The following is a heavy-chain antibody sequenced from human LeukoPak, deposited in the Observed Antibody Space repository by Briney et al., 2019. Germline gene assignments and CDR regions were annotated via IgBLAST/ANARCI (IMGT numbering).Heavy chain of an antibody. Sequence: ASVKVSCKASGGTISSYVFSWVRQAPGQGLEWMGGIIPIFGTANYVQKFQGRVTITADESTSIAYMELSSLRSEDTAVYYCARGPHCSSASCYADYYYYGMDVWGQGTTVTVSS. J-gene: IGHJ6*02. CDR2: IIPIFGTA. CDR1: GGTISSYV. CDR3: ARGPHCSSASCYADYYYYGMDV. V-gene: IGHV1-69*13. D-gene: IGHD2-2*01.